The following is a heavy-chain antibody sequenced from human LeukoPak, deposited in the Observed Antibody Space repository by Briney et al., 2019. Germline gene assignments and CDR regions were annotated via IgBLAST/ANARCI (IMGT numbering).Heavy chain of an antibody. J-gene: IGHJ4*02. CDR1: VLTFSDYW. CDR2: VNLAGSST. CDR3: ARDRSISAAGDTY. V-gene: IGHV3-74*01. D-gene: IGHD6-13*01. Sequence: VGTLRLSCAVSVLTFSDYWMRWVRQAPGKGLVWVSRVNLAGSSTSYAASLKGRFTISRDNAKNTLSLQMNSLRAEDTAVYYCARDRSISAAGDTYWGQGTLVTVSS.